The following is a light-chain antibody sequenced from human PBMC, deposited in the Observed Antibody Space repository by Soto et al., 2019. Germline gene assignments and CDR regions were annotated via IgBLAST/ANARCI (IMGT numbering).Light chain of an antibody. J-gene: IGKJ2*01. V-gene: IGKV1-33*01. Sequence: DIQMTQSPSSLSASVGDKITITCQASQDIKNYLNWYQQKPGKAPNLRIYDASILAAGVPSRFSGNGYGTDFNLPFSNLQPEDIATYYCQQYDSLPPYTFGQGTKLEIK. CDR2: DAS. CDR3: QQYDSLPPYT. CDR1: QDIKNY.